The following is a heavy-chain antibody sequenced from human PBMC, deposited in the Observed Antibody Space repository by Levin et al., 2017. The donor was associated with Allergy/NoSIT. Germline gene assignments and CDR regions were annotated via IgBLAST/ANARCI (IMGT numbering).Heavy chain of an antibody. V-gene: IGHV4-39*07. J-gene: IGHJ4*02. D-gene: IGHD3-22*01. CDR3: ARGNAHYDTSGYPEY. CDR1: GGSISSTSYY. CDR2: IYYDGTT. Sequence: RPSETLSLTCTVSGGSISSTSYYWGWVRQPPGKGLEWIGSIYYDGTTYYNPSLKSRVAISLDTSKNQFSLNLRSVTAADTAVYYCARGNAHYDTSGYPEYWGQGTLVTVSS.